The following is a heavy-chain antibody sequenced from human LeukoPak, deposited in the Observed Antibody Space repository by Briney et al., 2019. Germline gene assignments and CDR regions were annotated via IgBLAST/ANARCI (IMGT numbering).Heavy chain of an antibody. CDR3: ASQSRGALDY. Sequence: PGESLRLSCAASGFTFSSYGMHWVRQAPGKGLEWVTFVRYDGTNKYYADSVKGRFTISRDNSKNTLYLQMNSLRVEDTAVYYCASQSRGALDYWSQGTLVTVSS. J-gene: IGHJ4*02. D-gene: IGHD3-10*01. CDR2: VRYDGTNK. CDR1: GFTFSSYG. V-gene: IGHV3-30*02.